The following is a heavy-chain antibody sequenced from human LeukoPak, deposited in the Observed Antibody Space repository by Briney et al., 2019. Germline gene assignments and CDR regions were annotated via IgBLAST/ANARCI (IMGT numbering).Heavy chain of an antibody. J-gene: IGHJ6*02. Sequence: PGGSLRLSCVISGLPFNSFWMHWVRQAPGEGLVWVSRINSDGSSSAYADSVKGRFTISRDNSKNTLYLQMNSLRAEDTAVYYCARDPLPLYYGMDVWGQGTTVTVSS. CDR1: GLPFNSFW. V-gene: IGHV3-74*01. CDR3: ARDPLPLYYGMDV. CDR2: INSDGSSS.